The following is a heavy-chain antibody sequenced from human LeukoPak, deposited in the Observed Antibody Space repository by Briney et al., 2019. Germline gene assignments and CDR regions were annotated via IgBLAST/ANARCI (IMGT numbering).Heavy chain of an antibody. V-gene: IGHV3-43*01. CDR3: ARASPAGQWLGSEDY. CDR2: ISWDGGSK. J-gene: IGHJ4*02. Sequence: GGSLRLSCAASGFTFDDYSMHWVRQAPGKGLEWISLISWDGGSKYYADTVRGRFTISRHDSKSSLYLQMNSLRSEAAAFYEYARASPAGQWLGSEDYWGQGTLVIVSS. D-gene: IGHD6-19*01. CDR1: GFTFDDYS.